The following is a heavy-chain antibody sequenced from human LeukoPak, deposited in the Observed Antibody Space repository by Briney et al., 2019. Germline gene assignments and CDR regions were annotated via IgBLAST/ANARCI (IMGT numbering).Heavy chain of an antibody. CDR1: GFTFSSYA. CDR3: AKDTRCSGGSCYENY. CDR2: ISGSGGST. J-gene: IGHJ4*02. D-gene: IGHD2-15*01. Sequence: GSLRLSCAASGFTFSSYAMSWVRQAPGKGLEWVSAISGSGGSTYYADSVKGRFTISRDNSKNTLYLQMNSLRAEDTAVYYCAKDTRCSGGSCYENYWGQGTLVTVSS. V-gene: IGHV3-23*01.